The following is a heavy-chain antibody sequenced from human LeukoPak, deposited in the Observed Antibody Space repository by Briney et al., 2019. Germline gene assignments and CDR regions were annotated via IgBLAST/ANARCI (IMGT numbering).Heavy chain of an antibody. CDR1: GGSISSSSYY. CDR2: IYYSGST. J-gene: IGHJ4*02. V-gene: IGHV4-39*07. D-gene: IGHD2-21*02. CDR3: AKDFKAVVVTATFDY. Sequence: SETLSLTCTVSGGSISSSSYYWGWIRQPPGKGLEWIGSIYYSGSTYYNPSLKSRVTISVDTSKNQFSLKLSSVTAADTAVYYCAKDFKAVVVTATFDYWGQGTLVTVSS.